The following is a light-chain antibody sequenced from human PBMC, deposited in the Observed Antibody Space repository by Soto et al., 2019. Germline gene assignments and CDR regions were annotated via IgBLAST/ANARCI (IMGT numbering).Light chain of an antibody. V-gene: IGKV3-11*01. CDR3: QKRSDWPPT. Sequence: ENVLTQSPATLSLSPGDKATLSCRATQSLRNYLAWYQQKIGQAPRLLIYDESKRATGIPDRLSGSGSGTDLTLTISSLEPEDFAVYFCQKRSDWPPTCGQGTRLEIK. CDR2: DES. CDR1: QSLRNY. J-gene: IGKJ5*01.